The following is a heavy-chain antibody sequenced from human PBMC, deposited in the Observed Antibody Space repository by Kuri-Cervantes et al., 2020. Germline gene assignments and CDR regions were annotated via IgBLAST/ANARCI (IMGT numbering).Heavy chain of an antibody. CDR3: ARGYSYGWRWFDP. CDR2: IYYSGTT. CDR1: GGSTSNYY. J-gene: IGHJ5*02. V-gene: IGHV4-59*01. D-gene: IGHD5-18*01. Sequence: SETLSLTCTVSGGSTSNYYWSWIRQPPGKGLEWIGYIYYSGTTKYNPSLKSRVTISIDTSKNQFSLKLSPVTAADTAVYYCARGYSYGWRWFDPWGQGTLVTVSS.